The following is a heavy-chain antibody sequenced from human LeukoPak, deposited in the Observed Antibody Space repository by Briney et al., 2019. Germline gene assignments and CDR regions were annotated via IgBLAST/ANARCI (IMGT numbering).Heavy chain of an antibody. Sequence: ASVKVSCKVSGYTLTELSMHWVRQAPGKGLEWMGGFDPEDGETIYAQKFQGRVTMTEDTSTDTAYMELSSLRSEDTAVYYCATEVTMVRGVIKSYYYYYMDAWGKGTTVTVSS. J-gene: IGHJ6*03. V-gene: IGHV1-24*01. D-gene: IGHD3-10*01. CDR3: ATEVTMVRGVIKSYYYYYMDA. CDR1: GYTLTELS. CDR2: FDPEDGET.